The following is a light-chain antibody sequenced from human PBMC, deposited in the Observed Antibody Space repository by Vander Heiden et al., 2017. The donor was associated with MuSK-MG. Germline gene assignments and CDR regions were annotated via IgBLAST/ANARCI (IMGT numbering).Light chain of an antibody. V-gene: IGKV3-11*01. Sequence: EIVLTQSPATLSLSPGERATLSCRASQSVSRYLAWYQQKPGQAPRLLINDAFDRATGIPARFSGSGSGTDFTLTISSLEPEDFAVYYCQQRYNWPPTFGQGTKVEIK. J-gene: IGKJ1*01. CDR1: QSVSRY. CDR2: DAF. CDR3: QQRYNWPPT.